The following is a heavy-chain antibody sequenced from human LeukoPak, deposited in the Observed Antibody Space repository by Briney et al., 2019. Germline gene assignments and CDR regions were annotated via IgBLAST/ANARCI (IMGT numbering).Heavy chain of an antibody. J-gene: IGHJ4*02. CDR2: IHYSGST. Sequence: SSETLSLTCTVSGGSISSYYWSWIRQPPGKGLECIGYIHYSGSTKYNPSLKSRVTISVDTSKNQFSLKLSSVTAADTALYYCARVNALAAGYFDYWGQGTLVTVSS. V-gene: IGHV4-59*01. CDR3: ARVNALAAGYFDY. CDR1: GGSISSYY. D-gene: IGHD6-13*01.